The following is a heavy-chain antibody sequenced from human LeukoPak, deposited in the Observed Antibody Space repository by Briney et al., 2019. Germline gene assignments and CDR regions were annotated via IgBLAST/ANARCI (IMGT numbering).Heavy chain of an antibody. V-gene: IGHV4-4*07. D-gene: IGHD6-19*01. J-gene: IGHJ6*02. Sequence: SETLSLTCTVSGGSISSYYWSWIRQPAGKGLEWIGRIYTSGSTNYNPSLKSRVTMSVDTSKNQLSLKLSSVTAADTAVYYCARDLPGIAVAGTLSESYYYGMDVWGQGTTVTVSS. CDR1: GGSISSYY. CDR2: IYTSGST. CDR3: ARDLPGIAVAGTLSESYYYGMDV.